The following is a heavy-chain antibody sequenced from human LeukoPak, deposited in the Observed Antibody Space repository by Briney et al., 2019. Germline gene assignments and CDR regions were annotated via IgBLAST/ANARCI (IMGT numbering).Heavy chain of an antibody. J-gene: IGHJ6*03. V-gene: IGHV3-30*18. CDR2: ISYDGSNK. CDR3: AKVYYGSGSYYTYYYYMDV. D-gene: IGHD3-10*01. CDR1: GFTVSSNY. Sequence: PGGSLRLSCAASGFTVSSNYMSWVRQAPGKGLEWVAVISYDGSNKYYADSVKGRFTISRDNSKNTLYLQMNSLRAEDTAVYYCAKVYYGSGSYYTYYYYMDVWGKGTTVTVSS.